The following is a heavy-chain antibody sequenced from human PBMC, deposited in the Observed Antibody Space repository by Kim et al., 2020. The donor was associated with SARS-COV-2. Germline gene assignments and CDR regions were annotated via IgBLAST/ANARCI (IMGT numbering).Heavy chain of an antibody. CDR3: SSTEAHDCSSGAFDP. D-gene: IGHD2-21*02. J-gene: IGHJ3*01. V-gene: IGHV3-13*01. CDR2: IGATGDT. Sequence: GGSLRLSCAASGFTFSNFPMRWVRRAPGKGLEWVSAIGATGDTSYSASSTSRFSISSKNTYNSTLLLLISLLAADAAVVYYSSTEAHDCSSGAFDPWV. CDR1: GFTFSNFP.